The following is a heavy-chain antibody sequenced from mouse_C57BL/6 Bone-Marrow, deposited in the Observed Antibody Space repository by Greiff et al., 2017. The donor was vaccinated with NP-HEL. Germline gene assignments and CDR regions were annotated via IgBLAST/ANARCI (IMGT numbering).Heavy chain of an antibody. CDR1: GYTFTSYG. J-gene: IGHJ4*01. CDR2: IYPRSGNT. CDR3: ARGYYYGSSCYAMDY. V-gene: IGHV1-81*01. D-gene: IGHD1-1*01. Sequence: QVQLQQSGAELARPGASVKLSCKASGYTFTSYGISWVKQRTGQGLEWIGEIYPRSGNTYYNEKFKGKATLTADKSSSTAYMELRSLTSEDSAVYSCARGYYYGSSCYAMDYWGQGTSVTVSS.